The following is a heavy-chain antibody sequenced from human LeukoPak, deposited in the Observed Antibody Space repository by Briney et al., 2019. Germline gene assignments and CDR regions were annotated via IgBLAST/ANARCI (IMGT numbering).Heavy chain of an antibody. CDR3: AKRGGTESFYYYYYMDV. D-gene: IGHD2-15*01. J-gene: IGHJ6*03. CDR1: GFTFSSYA. CDR2: ILDSGYST. V-gene: IGHV3-23*01. Sequence: GGSLRLSCAASGFTFSSYAMSWVRQAPGKGLEWVSGILDSGYSTYYANSVKGRFTISRDNSKNTLYLQMNSLRAEDTAEYYCAKRGGTESFYYYYYMDVWGKGTTVTVSS.